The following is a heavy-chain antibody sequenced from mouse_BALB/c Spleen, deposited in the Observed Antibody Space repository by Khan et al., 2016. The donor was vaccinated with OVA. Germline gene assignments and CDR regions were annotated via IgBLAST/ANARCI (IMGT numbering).Heavy chain of an antibody. J-gene: IGHJ3*01. CDR1: GFTFNTYA. D-gene: IGHD1-1*02. CDR3: VGLEGFCGSDGFAY. V-gene: IGHV10-1*02. Sequence: EVQLVETGGGLVQPKGSLKLSCTASGFTFNTYAMNWVRQAPGKGLEWIARITTKSNNYATYYAYSVKDRLDMSRYDSKTMLYQQMNNFNTEDKAMFYFVGLEGFCGSDGFAYWGQGTLVTVSA. CDR2: ITTKSNNYAT.